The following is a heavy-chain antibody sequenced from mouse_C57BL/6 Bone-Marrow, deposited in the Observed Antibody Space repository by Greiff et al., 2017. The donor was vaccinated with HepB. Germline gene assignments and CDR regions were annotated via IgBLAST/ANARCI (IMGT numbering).Heavy chain of an antibody. D-gene: IGHD1-1*01. CDR1: GYTFTSYW. CDR3: ARSPITTVVATRAMDY. Sequence: QVQLQQPGAELVRPGSSVKLSCKASGYTFTSYWMHWVKQRPIQGLEWIGNIDPSDSETHYNQKFKDKATLTVDKSSSTAYMQLSSLTSEDSAVYYCARSPITTVVATRAMDYWGQGTSVTVSS. V-gene: IGHV1-52*01. J-gene: IGHJ4*01. CDR2: IDPSDSET.